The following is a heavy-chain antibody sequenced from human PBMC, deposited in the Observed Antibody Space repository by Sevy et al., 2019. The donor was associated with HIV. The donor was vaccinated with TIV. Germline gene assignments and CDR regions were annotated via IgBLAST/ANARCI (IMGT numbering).Heavy chain of an antibody. CDR1: GFTFNVFW. Sequence: GGSLRLSCAASGFTFNVFWMHWVRQTPGKGLEWVANINQDGSEIYYVDSVRGRFTISRDNAKNSIYLQMNSLRAEDTAVYYCARATGIVDAFWGQGTLVTVSS. CDR3: ARATGIVDAF. D-gene: IGHD3-16*01. CDR2: INQDGSEI. J-gene: IGHJ4*02. V-gene: IGHV3-7*01.